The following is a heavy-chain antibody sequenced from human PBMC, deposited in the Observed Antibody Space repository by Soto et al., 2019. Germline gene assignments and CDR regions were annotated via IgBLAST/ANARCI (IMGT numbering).Heavy chain of an antibody. Sequence: QVQLQESGPGLVKPSGTLSLTCAVSGGSISSSNWWSWVRQPPGKGLGWIGEIYHSGSTNYNPSLEGRVTISVDKSKNQFSLKLSSVTAADTAVYSCARTPWDGYTGYYLDYWGQGTLVTVSS. CDR2: IYHSGST. J-gene: IGHJ4*02. CDR1: GGSISSSNW. CDR3: ARTPWDGYTGYYLDY. V-gene: IGHV4-4*02. D-gene: IGHD5-18*01.